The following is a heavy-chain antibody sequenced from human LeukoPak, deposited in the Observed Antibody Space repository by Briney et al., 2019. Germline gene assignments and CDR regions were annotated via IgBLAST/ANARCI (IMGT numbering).Heavy chain of an antibody. CDR1: GFTFSNAW. CDR3: ARDLYLGRGVTAYGMDV. Sequence: KPGGSLRLSCAASGFTFSNAWMSWVRQAPGKGLEWVSSISSSSSYIYYADSVKGRFTISGDNAKNSLYLQMNSLRAEDTAVYYCARDLYLGRGVTAYGMDVWGQGTTVTVSS. V-gene: IGHV3-21*01. D-gene: IGHD3-10*01. J-gene: IGHJ6*02. CDR2: ISSSSSYI.